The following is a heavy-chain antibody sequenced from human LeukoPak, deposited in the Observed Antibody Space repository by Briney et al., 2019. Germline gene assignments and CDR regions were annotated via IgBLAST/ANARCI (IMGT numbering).Heavy chain of an antibody. CDR3: ANLIVGAAGNFRS. Sequence: GRFTISRDNARNSLYLQMNSVRAEDTAVYYCANLIVGAAGNFRSWGQGTLVTVSS. D-gene: IGHD1-26*01. J-gene: IGHJ5*02. V-gene: IGHV3-11*01.